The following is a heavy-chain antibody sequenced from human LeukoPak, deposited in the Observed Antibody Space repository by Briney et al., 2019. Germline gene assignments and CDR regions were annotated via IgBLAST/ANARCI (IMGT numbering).Heavy chain of an antibody. V-gene: IGHV3-30*18. CDR3: AKDLGAVEDY. CDR2: ISYDGSNK. D-gene: IGHD6-19*01. CDR1: GFTFSSYG. Sequence: GGSLRLSCAASGFTFSSYGMHWVRQAPGKGLEWVAVISYDGSNKYYADSVKGRFTISRDNSKNTLYPQMNSLRAEDTAVYYCAKDLGAVEDYWGQGTLVTVSS. J-gene: IGHJ4*02.